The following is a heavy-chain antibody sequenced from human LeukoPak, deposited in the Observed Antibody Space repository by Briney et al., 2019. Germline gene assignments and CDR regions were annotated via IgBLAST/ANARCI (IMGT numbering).Heavy chain of an antibody. Sequence: GGSLRLSCVASRLPIADFAMHWVRQAPGKGLEWVSLISGDGVSTFYADSVKGRFSISRDNSKNSLSLEMNSLRTEDTAMYYCARESGKFDYWGQGTLVAVSS. V-gene: IGHV3-43*02. CDR3: ARESGKFDY. J-gene: IGHJ4*02. CDR1: RLPIADFA. CDR2: ISGDGVST.